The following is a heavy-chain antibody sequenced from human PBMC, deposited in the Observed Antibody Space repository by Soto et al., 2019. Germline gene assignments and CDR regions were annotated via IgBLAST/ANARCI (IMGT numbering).Heavy chain of an antibody. V-gene: IGHV4-34*01. J-gene: IGHJ4*01. D-gene: IGHD1-26*01. CDR1: GVPISGYY. CDR3: ANLIVFHSSYYHDY. Sequence: SETLSLTCAVYGVPISGYYWSRIPQSPGKGLEWIGEINHSGNTNYNPSLKSRVTMLVDTSKNQFSLSLSSVTAADTAVYYCANLIVFHSSYYHDYWGHGTLVTVSS. CDR2: INHSGNT.